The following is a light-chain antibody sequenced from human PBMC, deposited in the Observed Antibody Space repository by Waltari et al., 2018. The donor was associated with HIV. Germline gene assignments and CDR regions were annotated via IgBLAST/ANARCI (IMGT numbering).Light chain of an antibody. V-gene: IGLV2-14*01. CDR3: VSYISSSTPE. CDR2: EVT. CDR1: SRAVNDYNY. J-gene: IGLJ3*02. Sequence: QSALPQPASMSGSPGQSITISCTGPSRAVNDYNYVSWYQHHPDKAPKVIIYEVTRRPSGVSNRFSGSKSGNTASLTISGLLPEDEAEYFCVSYISSSTPEFGGGTKLTVL.